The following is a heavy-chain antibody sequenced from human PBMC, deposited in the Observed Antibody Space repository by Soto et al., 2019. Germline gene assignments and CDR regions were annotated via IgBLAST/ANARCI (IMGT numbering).Heavy chain of an antibody. CDR3: ASLKRTGYYPIDY. D-gene: IGHD3-9*01. V-gene: IGHV3-48*01. Sequence: EVQLVESGGGLVQPGGSLRLSCAASGFTFSSYSMNWVRQAPGKGLEWVSYISSSSSTIYYADSVKGRFTISRDNAKNSLYLQMNSLRAEDTVVYYCASLKRTGYYPIDYWGQGTLVTVSS. CDR1: GFTFSSYS. CDR2: ISSSSSTI. J-gene: IGHJ4*02.